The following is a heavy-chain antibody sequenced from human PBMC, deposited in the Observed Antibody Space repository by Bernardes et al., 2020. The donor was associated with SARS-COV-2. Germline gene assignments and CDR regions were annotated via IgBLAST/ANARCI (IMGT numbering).Heavy chain of an antibody. CDR2: IYYSGST. Sequence: SETLSLTCTVSGGSISSYYWSWIRQPPGKGLEWIGYIYYSGSTNYNPSLKSRVTISVDTSKNQFSLKLTSVTAADTAVYYCARDGRISVPGTDYFDFWGQGILVTVSS. V-gene: IGHV4-59*12. CDR1: GGSISSYY. CDR3: ARDGRISVPGTDYFDF. J-gene: IGHJ4*02. D-gene: IGHD6-19*01.